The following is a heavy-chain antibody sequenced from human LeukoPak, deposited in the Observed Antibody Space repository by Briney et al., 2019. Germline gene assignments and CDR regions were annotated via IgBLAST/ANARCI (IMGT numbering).Heavy chain of an antibody. J-gene: IGHJ4*02. D-gene: IGHD2-15*01. CDR2: IYYSGST. V-gene: IGHV4-59*08. CDR3: ARSDCSGGSCYEVY. CDR1: GGSISSYY. Sequence: SETLSLTCTGSGGSISSYYWSWIRQPPGEGLEWIGYIYYSGSTNYNPSLKSRVTISVDTSKNQFSLKLSSVTAADTAVYYCARSDCSGGSCYEVYWGQGTLVTVSS.